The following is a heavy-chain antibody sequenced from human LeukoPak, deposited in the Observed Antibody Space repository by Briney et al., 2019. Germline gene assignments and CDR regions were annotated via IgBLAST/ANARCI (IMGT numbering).Heavy chain of an antibody. CDR2: IYYSGST. CDR3: ARVRGSSGSYEYYHYMDV. D-gene: IGHD1-26*01. V-gene: IGHV4-39*07. Sequence: SETLSLTCTVSGDSISSSSSYWGWIRQPPGEGLEWIGSIYYSGSTYYNPSLKSRVTISLDTSKNQFSLKLSSVTAADTAVYYCARVRGSSGSYEYYHYMDVWGKGTTVTISS. CDR1: GDSISSSSSY. J-gene: IGHJ6*03.